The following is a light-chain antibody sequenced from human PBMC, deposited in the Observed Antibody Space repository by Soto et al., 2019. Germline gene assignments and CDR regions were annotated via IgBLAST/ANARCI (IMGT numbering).Light chain of an antibody. CDR3: QQYNKWPQT. J-gene: IGKJ5*01. CDR1: HIVTSD. CDR2: GAS. V-gene: IGKV3-15*01. Sequence: EIVLTQSPGTLSVSPWERFTLSCRASHIVTSDLAWYQHKPGQTPRLLIHGASNRATGIPVRFSGAGSGTEFTLTISSLQSEDIGVYYCQQYNKWPQTFGQGTRLEIK.